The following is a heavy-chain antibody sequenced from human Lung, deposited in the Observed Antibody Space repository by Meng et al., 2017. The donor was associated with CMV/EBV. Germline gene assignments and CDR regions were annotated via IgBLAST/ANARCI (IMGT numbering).Heavy chain of an antibody. CDR1: GYSVSGKY. CDR3: VADSITSPNLDF. CDR2: IFLDGKT. Sequence: EVQLVESGXGVVQPGGXLRLSCAASGYSVSGKYMSWVRQAPGKGLEWISIIFLDGKTYYVDSVRGRFVISRDNSKNIMDLQMNSLRVEDTAVYYCVADSITSPNLDFWGRGTLVTVSS. D-gene: IGHD2-21*01. J-gene: IGHJ4*02. V-gene: IGHV3-66*01.